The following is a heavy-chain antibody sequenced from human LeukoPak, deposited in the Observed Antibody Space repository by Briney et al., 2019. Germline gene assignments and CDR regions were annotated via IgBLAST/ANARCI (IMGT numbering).Heavy chain of an antibody. D-gene: IGHD3-10*01. CDR2: IYYSGST. J-gene: IGHJ4*02. CDR1: GGSISSYY. Sequence: SETLSLTCTVSGGSISSYYWSWIRQPPGKGLEWIGYIYYSGSTNYSPSLKSRVTISLDTSKNQFSLKVNSVTAADTAVYYCARSELLWFGGVNSGFDYWGQGTLVTVSS. V-gene: IGHV4-59*01. CDR3: ARSELLWFGGVNSGFDY.